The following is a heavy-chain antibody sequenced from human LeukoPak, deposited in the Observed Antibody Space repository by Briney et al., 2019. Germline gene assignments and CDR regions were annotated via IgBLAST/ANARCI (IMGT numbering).Heavy chain of an antibody. J-gene: IGHJ6*03. CDR2: IYSGGST. CDR3: ARDPEGSYYMDV. Sequence: PGGSLRLSCAASGFTVSTNYMSWLRQAPGKGLEWVSVIYSGGSTYYADSVKGRFTISRDNSKNTLYLQTNSLRAEDTAVYYCARDPEGSYYMDVWGKGTTVTVSS. V-gene: IGHV3-53*01. CDR1: GFTVSTNY.